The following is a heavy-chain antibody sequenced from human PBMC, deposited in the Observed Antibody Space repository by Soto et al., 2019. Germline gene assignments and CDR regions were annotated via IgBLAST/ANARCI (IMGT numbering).Heavy chain of an antibody. CDR2: ISYSGTT. CDR1: GGSISSSNYY. D-gene: IGHD3-22*01. Sequence: SETLSLTCTVSGGSISSSNYYWGWIRQPPGKGLEWIGSISYSGTTYYNPSLKSRVTISVDTSKNQFSLKLSSVTAADTAVYYCARRSGYNFYYNYYGMDVWGQGTTVTAP. V-gene: IGHV4-39*01. J-gene: IGHJ6*02. CDR3: ARRSGYNFYYNYYGMDV.